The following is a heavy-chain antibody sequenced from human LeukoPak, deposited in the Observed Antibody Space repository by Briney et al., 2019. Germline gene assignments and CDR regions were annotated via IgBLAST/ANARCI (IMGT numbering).Heavy chain of an antibody. V-gene: IGHV3-9*01. CDR3: AKDVCLYYDTSGYPHC. J-gene: IGHJ4*02. CDR1: GFTFDEYA. D-gene: IGHD3-22*01. Sequence: PGGSLRLSCAASGFTFDEYAMHWVRRAPGKALEWVSGITWNSVGIGDADSVKGRFTITRDNATNSTYLQMNSLRADDTAFYYCAKDVCLYYDTSGYPHCWGQGTLVTVSS. CDR2: ITWNSVGI.